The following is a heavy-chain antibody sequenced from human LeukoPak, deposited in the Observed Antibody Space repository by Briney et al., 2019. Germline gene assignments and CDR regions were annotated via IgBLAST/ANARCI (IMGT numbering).Heavy chain of an antibody. V-gene: IGHV4-34*01. CDR3: ARGRVPAAITFDY. Sequence: PSETLSLTCAVYGGSFSGYYWSWIRQPPGKGLEWTGEINHSGSTNYNPSLKSRVTISVDTSKNQFSLKLSSVTAADTAVYYCARGRVPAAITFDYWGQGTLVTVSS. CDR2: INHSGST. CDR1: GGSFSGYY. J-gene: IGHJ4*02. D-gene: IGHD2-2*01.